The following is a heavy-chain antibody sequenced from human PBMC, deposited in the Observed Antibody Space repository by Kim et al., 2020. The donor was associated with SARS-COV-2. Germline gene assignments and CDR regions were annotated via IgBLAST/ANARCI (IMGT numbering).Heavy chain of an antibody. V-gene: IGHV4-31*03. Sequence: SETLSLTCTVSGGSISSGGYYWSWIRQHPGKGLEWIGYIYYSGSTYYNPSLKSRVTISVDTSKNQFSLKLSSVTAADTAVYYCARDHAKDSSGYPSYYYYGMDVWGQGTTVTVSS. D-gene: IGHD3-22*01. J-gene: IGHJ6*02. CDR2: IYYSGST. CDR1: GGSISSGGYY. CDR3: ARDHAKDSSGYPSYYYYGMDV.